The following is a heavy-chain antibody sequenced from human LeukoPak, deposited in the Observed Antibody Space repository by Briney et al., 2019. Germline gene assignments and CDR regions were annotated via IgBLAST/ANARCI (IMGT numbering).Heavy chain of an antibody. Sequence: GGSLRISCAASGFPFDDYGMVWFRQAPGKGLEWVGFIRSKTYGGTTEYAASVKGRFTISRDDSKSIAYLQMNSLKTEDTAVYYCTRGGYDYGDYRDDYWGQGTLVTVSS. V-gene: IGHV3-49*03. D-gene: IGHD4-17*01. J-gene: IGHJ4*02. CDR1: GFPFDDYG. CDR3: TRGGYDYGDYRDDY. CDR2: IRSKTYGGTT.